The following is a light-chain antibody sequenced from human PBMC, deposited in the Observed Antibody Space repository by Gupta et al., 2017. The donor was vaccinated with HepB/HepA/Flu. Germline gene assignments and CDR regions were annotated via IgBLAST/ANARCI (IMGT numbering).Light chain of an antibody. CDR2: ASS. Sequence: DTQMTQSPSSLSASVGDGVTITCRASQNVHNHLNWYHQKPGKPPKLLIYASSTLQSGVPSRFSGSASGTDFTLTINSLQPEDFGTYYCQQTYSLPQGFGQGTK. CDR1: QNVHNH. V-gene: IGKV1-39*01. CDR3: QQTYSLPQG. J-gene: IGKJ1*01.